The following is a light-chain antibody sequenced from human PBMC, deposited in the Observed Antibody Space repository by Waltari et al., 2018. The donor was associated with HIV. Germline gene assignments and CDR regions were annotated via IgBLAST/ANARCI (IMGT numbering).Light chain of an antibody. V-gene: IGLV2-14*03. Sequence: QPALTQPASVSGSLVQSITIPCTGTRSDLGGHTYVSGYQPHPVQAPKLLISDVSTRPSGVSNRFSGSKSGTTASLTISGLQAEDEADYYCSSYTANSRIFGGWTRLTVL. CDR3: SSYTANSRI. CDR2: DVS. CDR1: RSDLGGHTY. J-gene: IGLJ2*01.